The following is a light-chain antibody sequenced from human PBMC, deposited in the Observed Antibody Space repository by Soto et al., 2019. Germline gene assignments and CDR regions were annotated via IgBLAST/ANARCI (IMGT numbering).Light chain of an antibody. CDR1: QSVSTSY. CDR3: QQYAGSPWT. J-gene: IGKJ1*01. Sequence: EIVLTQSPGTLSLSPGEGATLSCRASQSVSTSYLAWYQQKPGQAPRILIYAASSRDTGIPDRFSGGGSGTDFTLTISRLEPEDFEVYYCQQYAGSPWTFGQGTKVDIK. CDR2: AAS. V-gene: IGKV3-20*01.